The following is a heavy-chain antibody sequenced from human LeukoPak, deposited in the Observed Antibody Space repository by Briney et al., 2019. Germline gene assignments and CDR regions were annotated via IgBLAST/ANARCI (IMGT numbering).Heavy chain of an antibody. CDR3: TTLGYHLDS. V-gene: IGHV3-48*03. D-gene: IGHD3-22*01. CDR1: GFTFSAYE. Sequence: AGGSLRLSCAASGFTFSAYEMNWVRQAPGKGLEWGSYISGTDTTTYYADSVKGRFTISRDNARNSLYLQMNSLRAEDTALYYCTTLGYHLDSWGQGTLVTVSS. CDR2: ISGTDTTT. J-gene: IGHJ4*02.